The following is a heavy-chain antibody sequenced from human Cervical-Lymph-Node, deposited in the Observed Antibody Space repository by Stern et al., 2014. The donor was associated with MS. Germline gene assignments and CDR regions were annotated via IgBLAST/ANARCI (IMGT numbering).Heavy chain of an antibody. J-gene: IGHJ5*02. CDR3: ARATDL. CDR2: IYYSGTT. CDR1: GASITSYY. Sequence: QVQLVESGPGLLRPSETLSLTCTVSGASITSYYWSWLRQPPGKGLEWIGYIYYSGTTNYNASLKGRVAISIDTSKTQFSLRLSSVTAAGTAVYYCARATDLWGQGTLVTVSS. V-gene: IGHV4-59*01.